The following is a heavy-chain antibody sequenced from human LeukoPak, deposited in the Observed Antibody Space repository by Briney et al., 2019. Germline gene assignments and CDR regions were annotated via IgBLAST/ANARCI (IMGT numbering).Heavy chain of an antibody. CDR1: GYTFTGYY. V-gene: IGHV1-46*01. CDR3: ARDGGGDQLLCDLDY. Sequence: ASVKVSCKASGYTFTGYYMHWVRQAPGQGLEWMGIINPSGGSTSYAQKFQGRVTMTRDTSTSTVYMELSSLRSEDTAVYYCARDGGGDQLLCDLDYWGQGTLVTVSS. J-gene: IGHJ4*02. D-gene: IGHD2-2*01. CDR2: INPSGGST.